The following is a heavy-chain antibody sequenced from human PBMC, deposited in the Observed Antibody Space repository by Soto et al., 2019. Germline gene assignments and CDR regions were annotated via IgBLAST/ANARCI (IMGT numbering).Heavy chain of an antibody. CDR1: GGSISSYY. J-gene: IGHJ5*02. CDR3: ARCLFSYGARFDP. CDR2: IYYSGSI. Sequence: SATLSLTCTVSGGSISSYYWSWIRQPPGKGLEWIGYIYYSGSINYNPSLKSRVTISVDTSKNQFSLKLSSVTAADTAVYYCARCLFSYGARFDPWGQGTLVTSPQ. V-gene: IGHV4-59*01. D-gene: IGHD1-26*01.